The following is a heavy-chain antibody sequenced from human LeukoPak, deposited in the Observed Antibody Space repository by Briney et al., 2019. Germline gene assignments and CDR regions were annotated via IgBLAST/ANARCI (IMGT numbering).Heavy chain of an antibody. CDR2: IKQDGSEK. D-gene: IGHD3-9*01. Sequence: PGGALRLSCAASVFTFSNYWMSWVRQAPGKGLEWVANIKQDGSEKYYVDSVKGRFTISRDNAKNSLYLQMNSLRAEDTAVYYCARYFDWLFPFDYWGQGTLVTVSS. J-gene: IGHJ4*02. CDR1: VFTFSNYW. V-gene: IGHV3-7*01. CDR3: ARYFDWLFPFDY.